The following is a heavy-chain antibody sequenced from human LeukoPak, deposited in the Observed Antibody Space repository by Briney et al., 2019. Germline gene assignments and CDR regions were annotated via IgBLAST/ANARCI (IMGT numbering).Heavy chain of an antibody. D-gene: IGHD5-18*01. V-gene: IGHV1-18*01. CDR3: ARGQEKRGYSYGRGEYLYYFDY. CDR2: ISAYNRNT. Sequence: GASVKVSCKASGYTFTSYGISWVRQAPGQGLEWMGWISAYNRNTNYAQKLQGRVTMTTDTSTSTAYMELRSLRSDDTAVYYCARGQEKRGYSYGRGEYLYYFDYWGQGTLVTVSS. CDR1: GYTFTSYG. J-gene: IGHJ4*02.